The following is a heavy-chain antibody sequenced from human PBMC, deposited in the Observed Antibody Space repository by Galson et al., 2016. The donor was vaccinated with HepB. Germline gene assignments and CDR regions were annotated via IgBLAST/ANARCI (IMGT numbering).Heavy chain of an antibody. CDR3: ARIYDVLTGHGDYYYYGMDV. CDR1: GYTFTTYA. J-gene: IGHJ6*02. D-gene: IGHD3-9*01. CDR2: INTGKGNT. V-gene: IGHV1-3*04. Sequence: SVKVSCKASGYTFTTYAMHWVRQAPGQRLEWMGWINTGKGNTKYSQRFQGRVTVTRDTSASTAYMELSSLGSEDTAVYYCARIYDVLTGHGDYYYYGMDVWGQGTPVTVSS.